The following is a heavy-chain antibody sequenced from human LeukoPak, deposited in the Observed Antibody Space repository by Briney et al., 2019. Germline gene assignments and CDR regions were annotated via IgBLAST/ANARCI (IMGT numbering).Heavy chain of an antibody. V-gene: IGHV3-23*01. CDR2: ISPSGDRT. CDR3: AIMHGYYDGSGYWVQ. CDR1: GFTFGSYS. Sequence: GSLRLSCAASGFTFGSYSMSWVRQAPGKGLEWVSFISPSGDRTSNADSVEGRFTISRDNPRNTLYLQMNSLRGEDTAVYYCAIMHGYYDGSGYWVQWGQGTLVTVSS. D-gene: IGHD3-22*01. J-gene: IGHJ4*02.